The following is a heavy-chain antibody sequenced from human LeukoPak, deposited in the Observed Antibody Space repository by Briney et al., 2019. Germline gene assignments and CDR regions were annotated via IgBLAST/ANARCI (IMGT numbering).Heavy chain of an antibody. CDR3: ARLPRYCSSTSCHFDY. CDR2: IYPGDSDT. J-gene: IGHJ4*02. V-gene: IGHV5-51*01. Sequence: GESLKISCKGSGYSFTSYWIGWVRQMPGKGLEWMGIIYPGDSDTRYSPSFRGQVTISADKSISTAYLQWSSLKASDTAMYYCARLPRYCSSTSCHFDYWGQGTLVTVSS. D-gene: IGHD2-2*01. CDR1: GYSFTSYW.